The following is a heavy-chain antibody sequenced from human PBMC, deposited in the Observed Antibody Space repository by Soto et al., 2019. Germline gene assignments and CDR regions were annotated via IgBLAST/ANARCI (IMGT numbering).Heavy chain of an antibody. D-gene: IGHD6-19*01. CDR2: INPNSGGT. J-gene: IGHJ5*02. CDR3: ARNRHSIAVAGTPRGWFDP. V-gene: IGHV1-2*02. Sequence: ASVKVTCTASGYTFTVYYMHWVRQAPGQGLEWMGWINPNSGGTNYAQKFQGRVTMTRDTSISTAYMELSRLRSDDTAVYYCARNRHSIAVAGTPRGWFDPWGQGTLVTVSS. CDR1: GYTFTVYY.